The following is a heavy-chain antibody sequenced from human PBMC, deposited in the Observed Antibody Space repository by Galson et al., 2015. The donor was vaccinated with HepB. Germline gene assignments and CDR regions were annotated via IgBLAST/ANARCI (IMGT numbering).Heavy chain of an antibody. CDR1: GFTFSSYA. J-gene: IGHJ4*02. D-gene: IGHD6-13*01. V-gene: IGHV3-23*01. CDR2: ISGSGGST. CDR3: ANRHLRGAAAGLVDY. Sequence: SLRLSCAASGFTFSSYAMSWVRQAPGKGLEWVSAISGSGGSTYYADSVKGRFTISRDNSKNTLYLQMNSLRAEDTAVYYCANRHLRGAAAGLVDYWGQGTLVTVSS.